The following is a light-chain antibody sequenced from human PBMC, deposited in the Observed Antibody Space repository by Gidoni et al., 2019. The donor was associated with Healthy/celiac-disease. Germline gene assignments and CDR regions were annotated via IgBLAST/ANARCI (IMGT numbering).Light chain of an antibody. J-gene: IGKJ2*01. V-gene: IGKV4-1*01. CDR3: QQYYSTPYT. CDR2: WAS. CDR1: QSVLYSSNNKNY. Sequence: DIVLTQSPDYLAVSLGERATSNCKSSQSVLYSSNNKNYLAWYQQKTGQPPKLLIYWASTRESGVPDRFSGSGSGTDFTLTISSLQAEDVAVYYCQQYYSTPYTFGQXTKLEIK.